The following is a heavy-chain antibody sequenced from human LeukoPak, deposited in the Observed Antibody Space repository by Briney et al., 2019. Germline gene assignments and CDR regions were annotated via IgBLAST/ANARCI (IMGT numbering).Heavy chain of an antibody. Sequence: SETLSLTCTVSGGSISSYYWSWIWQPPGKGLEWIGYIYYSGSTNYNPSLKSRVTISVDTSKNQFSLKLSSVTAADTAVYYCARGQSSVVTDIPYYFDYWGRGTVVTVSS. J-gene: IGHJ4*02. CDR2: IYYSGST. D-gene: IGHD2-21*02. CDR1: GGSISSYY. V-gene: IGHV4-59*12. CDR3: ARGQSSVVTDIPYYFDY.